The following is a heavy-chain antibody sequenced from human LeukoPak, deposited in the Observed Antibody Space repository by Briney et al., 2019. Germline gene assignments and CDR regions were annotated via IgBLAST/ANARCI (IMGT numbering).Heavy chain of an antibody. CDR3: AKDKVGYYDSSLPSF. J-gene: IGHJ3*01. CDR2: ISYDGSNK. Sequence: PGGSLRLSCAASGFTFSSYGMHWVRQAPGKGLEGVAVISYDGSNKYYADSVKGRFTISRDNSKNTLYLQMNSLRAEDTAVYYCAKDKVGYYDSSLPSFWGQGTMVTVSS. V-gene: IGHV3-30*18. D-gene: IGHD3-22*01. CDR1: GFTFSSYG.